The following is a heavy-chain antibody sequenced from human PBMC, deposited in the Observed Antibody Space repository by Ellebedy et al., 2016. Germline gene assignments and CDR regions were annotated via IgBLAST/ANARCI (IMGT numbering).Heavy chain of an antibody. V-gene: IGHV4-39*01. Sequence: SETLSLXXTVSGGSISSSSYYWGWIRQPPGKGLEWIGSIYYSGSTYYNPSLKSRVTISVDTSKNQFSLKLSSVTAADTAVYYWARHGSIFGVVTHFDYWGQGTLVTVSS. CDR2: IYYSGST. D-gene: IGHD3-3*01. J-gene: IGHJ4*02. CDR1: GGSISSSSYY. CDR3: ARHGSIFGVVTHFDY.